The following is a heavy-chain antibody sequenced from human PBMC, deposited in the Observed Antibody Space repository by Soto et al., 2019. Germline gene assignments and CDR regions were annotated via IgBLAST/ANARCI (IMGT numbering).Heavy chain of an antibody. CDR3: ARVNVYSYGYGAGWFDP. V-gene: IGHV5-10-1*03. J-gene: IGHJ5*02. CDR1: GYSFTSYW. CDR2: IDPSDSYT. D-gene: IGHD5-18*01. Sequence: EVQLVQSGAEVKKPGESLRISCKGSGYSFTSYWISWVRQMPGKGLEWMGRIDPSDSYTNYSPSFQGHVTISADKSISTAYLQWSSLKASDTAMYYCARVNVYSYGYGAGWFDPWGQGTLVTVSS.